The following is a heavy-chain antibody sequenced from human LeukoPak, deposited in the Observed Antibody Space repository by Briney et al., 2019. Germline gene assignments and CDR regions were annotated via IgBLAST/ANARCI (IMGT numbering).Heavy chain of an antibody. V-gene: IGHV3-48*03. CDR1: GFTFSSYE. CDR2: ISSSGATI. J-gene: IGHJ3*02. Sequence: PGGSLRLSRAASGFTFSSYEMNWVRQAPGKGLEWVSYISSSGATIYYADSVKGRFTISRDNAKSSLYLQMNSLRAEDTAVYYCARPTAVGAAPRAFDIWGQGTMVTVSS. D-gene: IGHD2-15*01. CDR3: ARPTAVGAAPRAFDI.